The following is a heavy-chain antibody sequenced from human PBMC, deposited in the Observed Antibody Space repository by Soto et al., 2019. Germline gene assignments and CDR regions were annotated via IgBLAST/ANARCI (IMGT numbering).Heavy chain of an antibody. CDR1: GGSVTSSSHF. V-gene: IGHV4-39*01. J-gene: IGHJ5*02. D-gene: IGHD3-9*01. Sequence: TLSLTSNASGGSVTSSSHFWGWVRQPPGKGREWIGTIYFTGNTYYTPSLKSRLTMSIDTSKNEFSLRLKSVTAADTAVYYCAGQPFTIDAASYGRSNWFDPWGPGTLVTVSS. CDR2: IYFTGNT. CDR3: AGQPFTIDAASYGRSNWFDP.